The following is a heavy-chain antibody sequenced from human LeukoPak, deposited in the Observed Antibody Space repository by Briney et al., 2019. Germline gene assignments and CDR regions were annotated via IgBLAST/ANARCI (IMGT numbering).Heavy chain of an antibody. CDR1: GNSITSDTYY. J-gene: IGHJ4*02. Sequence: SETLSLTCTVSGNSITSDTYYWGWIRQPPGKELEWIGTIYYSGTTFYNPSLKSRVTISVDTSKNQFSLKLSSVTAADTAVYYCARSKDILTGYCFDYWGQGTLVTVSS. CDR3: ARSKDILTGYCFDY. CDR2: IYYSGTT. D-gene: IGHD3-9*01. V-gene: IGHV4-39*07.